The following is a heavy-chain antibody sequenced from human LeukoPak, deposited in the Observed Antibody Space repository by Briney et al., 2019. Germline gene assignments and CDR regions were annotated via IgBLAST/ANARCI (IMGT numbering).Heavy chain of an antibody. V-gene: IGHV3-7*03. Sequence: GGSLTLSCAASGFTFTTYCLSWVPQAPGKGLEWVANIQQDGTEKYYVAPVKGRFTISRDNSKNTLYLQMNSLTANDMAVYYCARDGGWGRDYWGQGTLVCVSS. CDR3: ARDGGWGRDY. D-gene: IGHD3-16*01. J-gene: IGHJ4*02. CDR1: GFTFTTYC. CDR2: IQQDGTEK.